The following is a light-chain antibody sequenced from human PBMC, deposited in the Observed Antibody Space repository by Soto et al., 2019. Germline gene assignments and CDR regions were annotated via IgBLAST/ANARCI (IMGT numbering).Light chain of an antibody. J-gene: IGKJ4*01. V-gene: IGKV3-11*01. CDR3: HQRYNWPPLT. CDR1: QDISIY. CDR2: NAS. Sequence: EIVLTQSPATLYLSPGERATLSCRASQDISIYLAWYQQKPGQPPRLLIFNASNRATGIPARFSGSGSGTDFTLTISSLGSEDFAVYYCHQRYNWPPLTFGGGTTVELK.